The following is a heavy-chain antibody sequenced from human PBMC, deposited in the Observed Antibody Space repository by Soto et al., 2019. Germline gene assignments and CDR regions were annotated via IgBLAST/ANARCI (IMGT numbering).Heavy chain of an antibody. V-gene: IGHV2-5*02. D-gene: IGHD3-16*01. CDR1: GFSLSTSGVG. J-gene: IGHJ4*02. CDR3: AHQAYDYVWGSPPAPFDY. CDR2: IYWDDDK. Sequence: QITLKESGPTLVKPTQTLTLTCTFSGFSLSTSGVGVGWIRQPPGKALEWLALIYWDDDKRYSPSLKSRLTITKATSKNQLVLTMTNMDPVDTATYYCAHQAYDYVWGSPPAPFDYWGQGTLVTVSS.